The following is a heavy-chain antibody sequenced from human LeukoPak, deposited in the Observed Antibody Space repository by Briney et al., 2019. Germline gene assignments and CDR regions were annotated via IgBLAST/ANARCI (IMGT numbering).Heavy chain of an antibody. CDR3: ARGSGPGVTTIDP. Sequence: PGGSLRLSCAASGFTFSSYDMHWVRQAPGEGLEWVSAFHTDGGTYYLDSVKGRFTISREDAKNYLYLQMNTLRAVDTAVYYCARGSGPGVTTIDPWGQGTLVIVSS. J-gene: IGHJ5*02. D-gene: IGHD4-17*01. V-gene: IGHV3-13*01. CDR2: FHTDGGT. CDR1: GFTFSSYD.